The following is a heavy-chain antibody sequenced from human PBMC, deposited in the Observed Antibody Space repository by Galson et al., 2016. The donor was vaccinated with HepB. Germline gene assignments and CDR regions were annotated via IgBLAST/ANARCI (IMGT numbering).Heavy chain of an antibody. CDR1: GGSISSGDYY. CDR3: ARVHLGSNWSNNWFDP. CDR2: FYYSGTT. D-gene: IGHD6-13*01. V-gene: IGHV4-30-4*01. Sequence: LSLTCTVSGGSISSGDYYWSWIRQPPGKGLEWIGYFYYSGTTYYNPSLKSRSTISVGTSKNQFSLKLSSVTAADTAVYYCARVHLGSNWSNNWFDPWGQGTLVTVSS. J-gene: IGHJ5*02.